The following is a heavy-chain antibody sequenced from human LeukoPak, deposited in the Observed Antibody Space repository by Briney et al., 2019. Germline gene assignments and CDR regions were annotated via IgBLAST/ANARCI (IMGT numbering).Heavy chain of an antibody. CDR1: GGSFSGYY. CDR3: ARRYFDY. CDR2: INHSGST. Sequence: SETLSLTCAVYGGSFSGYYWSWIRQPPGKGLEWIGEINHSGSTNYDPSLKSRVTISVDTSKNQFSLKLSFVTAADTAVYYCARRYFDYWGQGTLVTVSS. J-gene: IGHJ4*02. V-gene: IGHV4-34*01.